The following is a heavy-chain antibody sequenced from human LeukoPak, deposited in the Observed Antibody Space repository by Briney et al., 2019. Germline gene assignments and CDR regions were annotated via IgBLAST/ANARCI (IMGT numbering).Heavy chain of an antibody. CDR3: ARELVVAATSKQAWRFDP. D-gene: IGHD2-15*01. CDR1: GFTFDDYA. J-gene: IGHJ5*02. CDR2: ISWNSGSI. V-gene: IGHV3-9*01. Sequence: GRSLRLSCAASGFTFDDYAMQWVRQAPGKGLEWVSGISWNSGSIGYADSVKGRFTISRDNAKNSLYLQMNSLRAEDTALYYCARELVVAATSKQAWRFDPWGQGALVTVSS.